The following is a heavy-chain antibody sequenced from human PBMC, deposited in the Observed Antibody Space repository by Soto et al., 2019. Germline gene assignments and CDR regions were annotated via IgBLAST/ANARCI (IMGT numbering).Heavy chain of an antibody. D-gene: IGHD3-22*01. CDR3: ARNQRYYYDSSGYYESFDY. V-gene: IGHV5-51*01. J-gene: IGHJ4*02. CDR1: GYSFTNYW. Sequence: ESLKISCKGSGYSFTNYWIGWVRQMPGNDLEWMGIIYPGDSDTKYSPSFQGQVTMSVDKSISTAYLQWSSLKASDTAMYYCARNQRYYYDSSGYYESFDYWGQGTLVTVSS. CDR2: IYPGDSDT.